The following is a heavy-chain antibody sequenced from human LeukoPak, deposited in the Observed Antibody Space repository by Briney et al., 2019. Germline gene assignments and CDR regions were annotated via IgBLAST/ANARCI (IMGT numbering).Heavy chain of an antibody. V-gene: IGHV4-30-4*08. CDR3: ARREIVATIDY. Sequence: SETLSLTCTVSGGSISSGDYYWRWIRQPPGKGLEWIGYIYYSGSTYYNPSLKSRLTIFVDTSKNQFSLKLSSVTAADTAVYYCARREIVATIDYWGQGTLVTVSS. J-gene: IGHJ4*02. CDR1: GGSISSGDYY. D-gene: IGHD5-12*01. CDR2: IYYSGST.